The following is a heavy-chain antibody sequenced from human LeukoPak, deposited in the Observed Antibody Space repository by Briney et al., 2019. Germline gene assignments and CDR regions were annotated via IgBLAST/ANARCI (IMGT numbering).Heavy chain of an antibody. V-gene: IGHV3-11*04. Sequence: PGGSLRLSCAGSGFTFSEYYMARIRQAPGKGLEYISYITARSGTMYYADSVRGRFTISRDNSKNTLYLQMNSLRAEDTAVYYCANILGYCSSTSCPAGVTFDYWGQGTLVTVSS. CDR2: ITARSGTM. CDR1: GFTFSEYY. CDR3: ANILGYCSSTSCPAGVTFDY. D-gene: IGHD2-2*01. J-gene: IGHJ4*02.